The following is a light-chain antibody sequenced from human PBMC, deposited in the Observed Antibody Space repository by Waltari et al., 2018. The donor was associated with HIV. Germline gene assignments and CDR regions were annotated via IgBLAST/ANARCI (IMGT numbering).Light chain of an antibody. CDR3: QAWDRSTVI. CDR1: TLGQNY. Sequence: YELSQQPSLPVSSGQTANITLSGDTLGQNYDHWSQQKSGQSPVLLIYEDSKRRSGIPERFSGSISGDTATLTISGTQAEDEADYHCQAWDRSTVIFAGGTKLTVL. V-gene: IGLV3-1*01. CDR2: EDS. J-gene: IGLJ2*01.